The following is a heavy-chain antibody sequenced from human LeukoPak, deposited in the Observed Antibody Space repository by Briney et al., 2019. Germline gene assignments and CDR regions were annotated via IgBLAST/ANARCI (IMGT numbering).Heavy chain of an antibody. J-gene: IGHJ3*02. Sequence: GESLKISRKGSGYSFTSYWIGWVRQMPGKGLEWMGIIYPGDSDTRYSPSFQGQVTISADKSISTAYLQWSRLNASDTASYYCLRPYYYGSGSYEGNDAFDILGQGTMVTVSS. CDR3: LRPYYYGSGSYEGNDAFDI. V-gene: IGHV5-51*01. CDR1: GYSFTSYW. D-gene: IGHD3-10*01. CDR2: IYPGDSDT.